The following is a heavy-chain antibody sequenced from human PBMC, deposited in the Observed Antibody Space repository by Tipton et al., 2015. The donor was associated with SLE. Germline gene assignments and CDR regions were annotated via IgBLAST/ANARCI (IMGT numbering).Heavy chain of an antibody. D-gene: IGHD6-13*01. J-gene: IGHJ4*02. CDR3: ARDMSIAAGGTVSY. Sequence: QLVQSGGGVVRPGGSLRLSCAASGFTFDDYGMSWVRQAPGKGLEWVSGINWNGGSTGYADSVKGRFTISRDNAKNSLYLQMNSLRAEDTALYYCARDMSIAAGGTVSYWGQGTLVTVSS. CDR1: GFTFDDYG. V-gene: IGHV3-20*04. CDR2: INWNGGST.